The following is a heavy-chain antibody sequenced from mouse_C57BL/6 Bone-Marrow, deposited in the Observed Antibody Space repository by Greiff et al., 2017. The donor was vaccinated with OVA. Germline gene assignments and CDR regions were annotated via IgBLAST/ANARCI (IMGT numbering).Heavy chain of an antibody. D-gene: IGHD4-1*01. CDR3: ALTQYFYV. CDR2: IYPRSGNT. J-gene: IGHJ1*03. V-gene: IGHV1-81*01. Sequence: QVQLQQSGAELARPGASVKLSCKASGYTLTSYGISWVKQRTGQGLEWIGKIYPRSGNTYYNETFKGKATLTADKSSSTAYMELRSLTSEDSAVNFCALTQYFYVWGTGTTVTVSS. CDR1: GYTLTSYG.